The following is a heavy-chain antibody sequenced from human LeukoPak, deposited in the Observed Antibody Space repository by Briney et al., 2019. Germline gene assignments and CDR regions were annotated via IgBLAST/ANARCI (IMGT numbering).Heavy chain of an antibody. V-gene: IGHV1-18*01. CDR1: GYTFTKPG. CDR3: ARDRDWGSVGVDY. Sequence: ASVKVSCKASGYTFTKPGISWVRQAPGQGLEWMGWISVNNGNTNYAQKFQGRVTMTTDTSTNTVYMELRSLRSDGTAVYYCARDRDWGSVGVDYWGQGTLVTVSS. D-gene: IGHD7-27*01. CDR2: ISVNNGNT. J-gene: IGHJ4*02.